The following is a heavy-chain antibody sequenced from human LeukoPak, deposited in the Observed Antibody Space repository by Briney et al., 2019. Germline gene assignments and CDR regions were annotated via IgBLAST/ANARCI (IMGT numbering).Heavy chain of an antibody. CDR3: ARDDTSVHFFDY. D-gene: IGHD1-1*01. CDR2: ISSSSSHM. Sequence: GGSLRLSCAASGFTFKIYSMNWVRQAPGKGLEWVSSISSSSSHMYYADSVKGRFTISRDNANNSLYLQMITPRAEDTAVYYCARDDTSVHFFDYWGQGTLVTVSS. V-gene: IGHV3-21*01. CDR1: GFTFKIYS. J-gene: IGHJ4*02.